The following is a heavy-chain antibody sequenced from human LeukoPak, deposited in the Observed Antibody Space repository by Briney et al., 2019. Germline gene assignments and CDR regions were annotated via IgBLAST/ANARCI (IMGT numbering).Heavy chain of an antibody. CDR2: INHSGST. CDR1: GGSFSGYY. CDR3: ARWCYYDSSGYYFGLKTKYYFDY. J-gene: IGHJ4*02. D-gene: IGHD3-22*01. Sequence: TSETLSLTCAVYGGSFSGYYWSWIRQPPGKGLEWIGEINHSGSTNYNPSLKSRVTISVDTSKNQFSLKLSSVTAADTAVYYCARWCYYDSSGYYFGLKTKYYFDYWGQGTLVTVSS. V-gene: IGHV4-34*01.